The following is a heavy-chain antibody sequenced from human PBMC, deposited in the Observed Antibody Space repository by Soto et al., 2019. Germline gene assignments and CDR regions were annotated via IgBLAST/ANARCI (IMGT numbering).Heavy chain of an antibody. J-gene: IGHJ4*02. Sequence: QLQLQESGSGLVKPSQTLSLTCAVSGGSISSGGYSWSWIRQPPGKGLEWIGYMYHSGSTYYNPSLKGRVTISIDRSKNQFSLKLSSVTAEDTAVYYCARVPDYWGQGILVTVSS. D-gene: IGHD2-2*01. CDR2: MYHSGST. CDR3: ARVPDY. V-gene: IGHV4-30-2*01. CDR1: GGSISSGGYS.